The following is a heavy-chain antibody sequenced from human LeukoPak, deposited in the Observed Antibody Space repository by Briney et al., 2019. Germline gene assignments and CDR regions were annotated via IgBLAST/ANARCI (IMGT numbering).Heavy chain of an antibody. Sequence: GASVKVSCKASGYTFTSYGISWVRQAPGQGLEWMGWISAYNGNTNYAQKLQGRVTMTTDTSTSTAYMELRSLRSDDTAVYYCARPRITMVRGVIPPYYSDYWGQGTLVTVSS. CDR2: ISAYNGNT. D-gene: IGHD3-10*01. CDR3: ARPRITMVRGVIPPYYSDY. V-gene: IGHV1-18*01. CDR1: GYTFTSYG. J-gene: IGHJ4*02.